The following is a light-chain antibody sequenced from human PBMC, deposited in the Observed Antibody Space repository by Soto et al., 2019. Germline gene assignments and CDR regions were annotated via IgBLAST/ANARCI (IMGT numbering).Light chain of an antibody. V-gene: IGKV2D-29*02. J-gene: IGKJ5*01. CDR1: QSLLHITGETF. Sequence: VMTQTPLSLSVAPGQPASISCKSSQSLLHITGETFLFLYLQKPGQSPQLLIYEVSTRVSGVPDTFSGSGSGTDFTLEISRVETDDVGIYYCMQSTQLPPTFGQGTRLGIE. CDR3: MQSTQLPPT. CDR2: EVS.